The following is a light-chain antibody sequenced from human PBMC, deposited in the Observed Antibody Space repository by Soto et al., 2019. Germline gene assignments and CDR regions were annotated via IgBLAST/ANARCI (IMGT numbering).Light chain of an antibody. CDR1: QSVSSN. CDR2: GAT. Sequence: EIVMTQSPATLSVSPWERATLSCRASQSVSSNLAWYQQKPGQAPRPLIHGATTRATGIPARFSGSGSGTDFTLTISSLEPEDFAVYYCQQRSNWPITFGQGTRLEIK. J-gene: IGKJ5*01. V-gene: IGKV3-15*01. CDR3: QQRSNWPIT.